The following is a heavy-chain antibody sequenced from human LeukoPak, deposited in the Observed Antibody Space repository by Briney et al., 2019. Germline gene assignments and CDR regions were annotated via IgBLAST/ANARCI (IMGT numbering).Heavy chain of an antibody. D-gene: IGHD3-10*01. J-gene: IGHJ4*02. V-gene: IGHV3-30*18. CDR2: ISYDGSNK. CDR1: GFTFSSYG. Sequence: GGSLRLSCAASGFTFSSYGMHWVRQAPGKGLEWVAVISYDGSNKYYADSVKGRFTISRDNSKNTLYLQMNSLRAEDTAVYYCAKDLSMVRGVPAPGDCWGQGTLVTVSS. CDR3: AKDLSMVRGVPAPGDC.